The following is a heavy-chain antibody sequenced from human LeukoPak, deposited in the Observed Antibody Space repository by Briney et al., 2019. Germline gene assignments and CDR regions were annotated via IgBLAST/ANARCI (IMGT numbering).Heavy chain of an antibody. CDR2: IDPSDSYT. V-gene: IGHV5-10-1*01. D-gene: IGHD5-18*01. CDR1: GYSFTNYW. Sequence: HGESLKISCKGSGYSFTNYWITWVRQMPGKGLEWMGRIDPSDSYTNYSPSFQGHVTISADKSITIAYLQWSSLKASDTAMYYCARTRGYSYGPPFDFWGQGTLVTVSS. J-gene: IGHJ4*02. CDR3: ARTRGYSYGPPFDF.